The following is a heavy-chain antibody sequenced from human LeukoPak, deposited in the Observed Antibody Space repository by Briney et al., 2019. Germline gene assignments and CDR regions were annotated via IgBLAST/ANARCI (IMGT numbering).Heavy chain of an antibody. Sequence: SETLCLTCTVSGGPISSNYWSWIRQPPGKGLEWIGCIYYSGSTNYNPSLKSRVTISVDRPKNQFSLKLSSVTAADTAVYYCAGGTPGGNYWGQGTLVTVSP. J-gene: IGHJ4*02. CDR2: IYYSGST. D-gene: IGHD3-16*01. CDR3: AGGTPGGNY. V-gene: IGHV4-59*01. CDR1: GGPISSNY.